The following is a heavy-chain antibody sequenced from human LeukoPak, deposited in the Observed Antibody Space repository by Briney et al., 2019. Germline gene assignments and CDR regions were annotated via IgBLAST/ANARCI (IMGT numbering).Heavy chain of an antibody. CDR1: GFTFSHHG. CDR2: ILYDGSNK. Sequence: GGSLRLSCAASGFTFSHHGMHWVRRAPGKGLEWVAFILYDGSNKYYVDSVKGRFTISRDNSKNALSLQMNRLRAEDTAMYYCARAVDKGTGYYMDFWGQGILVTVSS. D-gene: IGHD3-22*01. CDR3: ARAVDKGTGYYMDF. V-gene: IGHV3-30*02. J-gene: IGHJ4*02.